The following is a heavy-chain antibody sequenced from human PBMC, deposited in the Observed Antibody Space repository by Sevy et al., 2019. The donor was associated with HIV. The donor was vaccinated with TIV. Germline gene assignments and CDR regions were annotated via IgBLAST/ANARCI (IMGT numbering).Heavy chain of an antibody. CDR1: GFAFSNHA. J-gene: IGHJ4*01. D-gene: IGHD6-13*01. CDR3: ARDGGYSIKWYPLY. Sequence: GSLRLSCAASGFAFSNHAMHWVRQAPGKGLEWVAVISYEGTETFYAASVEGRFTISRDNSKNMLSLQINSLRPEDTAVYYCARDGGYSIKWYPLYWGHGTLVTVSS. V-gene: IGHV3-30-3*01. CDR2: ISYEGTET.